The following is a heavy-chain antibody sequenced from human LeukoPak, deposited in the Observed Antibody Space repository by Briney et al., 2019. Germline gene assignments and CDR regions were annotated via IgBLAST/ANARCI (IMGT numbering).Heavy chain of an antibody. CDR2: IYYSGST. CDR3: ARDHHRSSWWGAFDY. CDR1: GGSISSGGYY. D-gene: IGHD6-13*01. Sequence: PSETLSLTCTVSGGSISSGGYYWSWIRQHPGKGLEWIGYIYYSGSTYYNPSLKSRVTISVDTSKNQFSLKLSSVTAADTAVYYCARDHHRSSWWGAFDYWGQGTLVTVSS. J-gene: IGHJ4*02. V-gene: IGHV4-31*03.